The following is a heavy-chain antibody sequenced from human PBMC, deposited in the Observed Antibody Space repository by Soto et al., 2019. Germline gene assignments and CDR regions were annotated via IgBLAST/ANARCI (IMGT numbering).Heavy chain of an antibody. Sequence: SETLSLTCTVSGGSISSSSYYWGWIRQPPGKGLEWIGSTYYSGSTYYNPSLKSRVTISVDTSKNQFSLKLSSVTAADTAVYYCARRALTIFGVVTSGDYYYYMAVWGKGTTVTVSS. J-gene: IGHJ6*03. CDR1: GGSISSSSYY. CDR3: ARRALTIFGVVTSGDYYYYMAV. D-gene: IGHD3-3*01. CDR2: TYYSGST. V-gene: IGHV4-39*01.